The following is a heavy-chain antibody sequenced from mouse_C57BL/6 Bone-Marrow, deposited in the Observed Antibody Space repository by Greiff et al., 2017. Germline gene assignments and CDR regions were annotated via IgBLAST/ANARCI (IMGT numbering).Heavy chain of an antibody. CDR2: IYPGGGYT. Sequence: VQLQQSGAELVRPGTSVKMSCKASGYTITNYWIGWAKQRPGHGLEWIGDIYPGGGYTNYNEKFKGKATLTADKSSSTAYMQFSSLTSKDSAIYYCARDGSCDGAMDYWGQGTSVTVSS. CDR3: ARDGSCDGAMDY. CDR1: GYTITNYW. J-gene: IGHJ4*01. D-gene: IGHD2-3*01. V-gene: IGHV1-63*01.